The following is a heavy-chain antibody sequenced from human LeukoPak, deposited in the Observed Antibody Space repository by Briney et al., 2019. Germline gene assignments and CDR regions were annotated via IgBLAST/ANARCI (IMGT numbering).Heavy chain of an antibody. V-gene: IGHV4-59*01. CDR1: GVSIRSYY. CDR2: ISDSGST. Sequence: KPSETLSLTCSVSGVSIRSYYWSWIRQFPGKGLEWIGYISDSGSTNYNPSLKSRVSISRDMSKNQFSLRLTSVTAADTAVYFCAKRGYSSSWSSWGQGTLVTVSS. J-gene: IGHJ5*02. D-gene: IGHD6-13*01. CDR3: AKRGYSSSWSS.